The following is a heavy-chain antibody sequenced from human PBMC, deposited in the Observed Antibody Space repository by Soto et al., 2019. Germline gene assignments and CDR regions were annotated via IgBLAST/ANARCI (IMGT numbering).Heavy chain of an antibody. CDR3: ARGSSRGTGYYKSPLTY. Sequence: SQTLSLTCAVYGGSFSGYYWSWIRQPPGKGLEWIGEINHSGSSNYNPSLKSRVTISIDTAKNQFSLKLSSVTAADTSVYYCARGSSRGTGYYKSPLTYLGQGTLVTVSS. D-gene: IGHD3-9*01. J-gene: IGHJ4*02. CDR2: INHSGSS. V-gene: IGHV4-34*01. CDR1: GGSFSGYY.